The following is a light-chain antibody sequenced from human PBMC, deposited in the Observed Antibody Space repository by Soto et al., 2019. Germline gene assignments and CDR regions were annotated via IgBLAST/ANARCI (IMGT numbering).Light chain of an antibody. J-gene: IGLJ1*01. CDR2: EVS. V-gene: IGLV2-8*01. Sequence: QSMLSQPPSASGSPGQSVTISCTGTSSDVGGYNYVSWYQRHPGKAPKLIIYEVSERPSGVPARFSGSKSGNTASLTVSGLQAEDEADYYCSSYAASNNLYVFGTGTKVTVL. CDR3: SSYAASNNLYV. CDR1: SSDVGGYNY.